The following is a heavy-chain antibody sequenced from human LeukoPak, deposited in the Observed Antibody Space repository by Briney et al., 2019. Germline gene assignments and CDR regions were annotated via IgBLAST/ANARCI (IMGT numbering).Heavy chain of an antibody. Sequence: SETLSLTCAVYGGSFSGYYWSWIRQPPGKGLEWIGEINHSGSTNYNPSLKSRVTISVDTSKNQFSLKLSSVTAADTAVYYCARDSDFWSGYPHWGQGTLVTVSS. J-gene: IGHJ4*02. V-gene: IGHV4-34*01. D-gene: IGHD3-3*01. CDR2: INHSGST. CDR3: ARDSDFWSGYPH. CDR1: GGSFSGYY.